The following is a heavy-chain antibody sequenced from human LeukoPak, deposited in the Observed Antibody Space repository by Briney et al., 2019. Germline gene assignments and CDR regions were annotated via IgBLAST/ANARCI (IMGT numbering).Heavy chain of an antibody. D-gene: IGHD5-12*01. V-gene: IGHV3-23*01. Sequence: GGSLRLSCAASGFTFSNYGMNWVRQAPGKGLEWVSGISGSGGSTYSADSVKGRFIISRDNSKNTLYLQMNNLRAEDTAVYYCAKDGAWLRFDDWGQGILVTVSS. CDR3: AKDGAWLRFDD. J-gene: IGHJ4*02. CDR1: GFTFSNYG. CDR2: ISGSGGST.